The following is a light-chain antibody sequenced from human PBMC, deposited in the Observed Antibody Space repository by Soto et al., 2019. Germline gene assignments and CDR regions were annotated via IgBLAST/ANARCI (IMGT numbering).Light chain of an antibody. Sequence: DIQMTQSPSTLSASVGDRVTITCRASQSISSWLAWYQQKPGKAHKLLIYDASSLESGVQSRFSGSGSGTGFTLTIRSLQPDDFATYYCKQYNSYSWTFGQGTKVDIK. J-gene: IGKJ1*01. CDR1: QSISSW. V-gene: IGKV1-5*01. CDR3: KQYNSYSWT. CDR2: DAS.